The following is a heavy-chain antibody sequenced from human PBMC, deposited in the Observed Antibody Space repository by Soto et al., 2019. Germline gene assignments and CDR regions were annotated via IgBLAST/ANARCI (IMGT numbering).Heavy chain of an antibody. Sequence: GGSLRLSCAASGFTFSNYGTHWVRQAPGKGLEWAAEIWYDGSNKNYADSVKGQFTISRDNSKNTLYLQMDSLRAEDTAVYYCARSGYYDSSGSSAFDIWGQGTMVTVSS. CDR3: ARSGYYDSSGSSAFDI. D-gene: IGHD3-22*01. CDR1: GFTFSNYG. V-gene: IGHV3-33*01. J-gene: IGHJ3*02. CDR2: IWYDGSNK.